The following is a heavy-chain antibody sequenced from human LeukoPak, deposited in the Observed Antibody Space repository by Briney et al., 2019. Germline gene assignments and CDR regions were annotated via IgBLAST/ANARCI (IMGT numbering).Heavy chain of an antibody. CDR3: AREIHSTGYYYAGGYMDV. Sequence: GGSLRLSCAASGFNFSDYYMSWVRQAPGRGLEWISFFSSGDTNIKYADSVKGRFTISRDNAKNSLYLQMNSLRAEDTAVYFCAREIHSTGYYYAGGYMDVWGEGTTVTLSS. CDR2: FSSGDTNI. V-gene: IGHV3-11*04. D-gene: IGHD3-22*01. CDR1: GFNFSDYY. J-gene: IGHJ6*03.